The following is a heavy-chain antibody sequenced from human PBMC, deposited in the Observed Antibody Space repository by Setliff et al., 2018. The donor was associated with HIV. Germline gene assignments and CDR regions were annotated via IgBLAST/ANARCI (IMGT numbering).Heavy chain of an antibody. D-gene: IGHD6-13*01. CDR1: GYSISSGYY. V-gene: IGHV4-38-2*01. CDR2: IYHSGST. Sequence: SETLSLTCAVSGYSISSGYYWGWIRQPPGKGLEWIGSIYHSGSTYYNPSLKSRVTISVDTSKNQFSLKLSSVTAADTGVYYCARRYSSSWFYYYYGMDVWGQGTTVTVSS. CDR3: ARRYSSSWFYYYYGMDV. J-gene: IGHJ6*02.